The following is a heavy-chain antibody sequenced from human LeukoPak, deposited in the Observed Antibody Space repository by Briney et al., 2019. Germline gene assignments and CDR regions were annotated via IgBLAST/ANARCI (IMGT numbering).Heavy chain of an antibody. CDR2: IIPIVRST. CDR1: GDTFSSYG. CDR3: ARHYGGLDDY. Sequence: GASVKVSCKTSGDTFSSYGISWVRQAPGQGLEWMGRIIPIVRSTNYAEKLQGRVTITADKSTSTVYMELSSLRSEDTAVYYCARHYGGLDDYWGQGTLIIVSS. V-gene: IGHV1-69*04. D-gene: IGHD4-23*01. J-gene: IGHJ4*02.